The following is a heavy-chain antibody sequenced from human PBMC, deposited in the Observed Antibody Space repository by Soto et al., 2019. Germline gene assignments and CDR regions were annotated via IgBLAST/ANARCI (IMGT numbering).Heavy chain of an antibody. CDR1: GGSISSSNW. J-gene: IGHJ5*02. CDR2: IYHSGST. D-gene: IGHD5-18*01. Sequence: WETLSLTCAVSGGSISSSNWWSWVRQPPGKGLEWIGEIYHSGSTNYNPSLKSRVTISVDKSKNQFSLKLSSVTAADTAVYYCARVNIFVARAMVSWFDPWGQGTLVTVSS. CDR3: ARVNIFVARAMVSWFDP. V-gene: IGHV4-4*02.